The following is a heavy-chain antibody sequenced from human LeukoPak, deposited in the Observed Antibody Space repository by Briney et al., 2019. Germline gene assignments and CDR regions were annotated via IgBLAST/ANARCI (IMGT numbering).Heavy chain of an antibody. CDR2: INGDGSDP. CDR1: GFTFSTSW. J-gene: IGHJ4*02. Sequence: GGSLRLSCEASGFTFSTSWMYWVRQAPGKGLEWVSRINGDGSDPSYADFVKGRFTISRDNAKSTLYLQMNSLRAEDTAVFYCARETDSTLFDYWGQGTLVTVSS. D-gene: IGHD2-2*01. CDR3: ARETDSTLFDY. V-gene: IGHV3-74*01.